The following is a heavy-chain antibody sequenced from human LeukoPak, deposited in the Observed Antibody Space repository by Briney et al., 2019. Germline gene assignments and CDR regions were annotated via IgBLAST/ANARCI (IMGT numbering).Heavy chain of an antibody. Sequence: PSETLSLTCTVSGGSISSGDYYWSWIRQSPGKGLEWIGSIYYSGSTYYNPSLKSRVTISVDTSKNQFSLKLSSVTAADTAVYYCARQAKRGYYDSAKDYWGQGTLVTVSS. CDR3: ARQAKRGYYDSAKDY. V-gene: IGHV4-39*01. D-gene: IGHD3-22*01. CDR1: GGSISSGDYY. J-gene: IGHJ4*02. CDR2: IYYSGST.